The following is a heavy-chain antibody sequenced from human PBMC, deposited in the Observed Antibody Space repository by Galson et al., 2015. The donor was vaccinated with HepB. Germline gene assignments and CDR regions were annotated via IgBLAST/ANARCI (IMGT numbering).Heavy chain of an antibody. J-gene: IGHJ3*02. Sequence: QSGAEVKKPGESLTISCKGSGYSFSTYWISWVRQMPGKGLEWMGRIDPSDSHTKYNPSFQGHVTISGDRSISSAYLQWSSLKASDTAMYYCARHLAPGLAVPGPRRAFDIWGQGTMVTVSS. CDR1: GYSFSTYW. CDR2: IDPSDSHT. D-gene: IGHD6-19*01. V-gene: IGHV5-10-1*01. CDR3: ARHLAPGLAVPGPRRAFDI.